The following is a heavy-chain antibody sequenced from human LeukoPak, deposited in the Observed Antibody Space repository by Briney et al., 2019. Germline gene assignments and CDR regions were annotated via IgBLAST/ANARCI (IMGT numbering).Heavy chain of an antibody. CDR1: GYSISSGYY. CDR2: IYHSGST. Sequence: PSETLSLTCAVSGYSISSGYYWGWIRQPPGRGLEWIGSIYHSGSTYYNPSLKTRVTISVDTSNNQFSLRLNSVTAADTAVYYCARHEGYSYGRPESWGQGTLVTVPS. CDR3: ARHEGYSYGRPES. J-gene: IGHJ5*02. V-gene: IGHV4-38-2*01. D-gene: IGHD5-18*01.